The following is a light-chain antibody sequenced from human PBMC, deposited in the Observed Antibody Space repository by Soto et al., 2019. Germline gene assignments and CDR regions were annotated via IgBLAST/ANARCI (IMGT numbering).Light chain of an antibody. V-gene: IGLV1-40*01. CDR1: SSNIGAGYD. J-gene: IGLJ2*01. CDR2: GNS. Sequence: QSALTQPPSVSGAPGQRVTISCTGSSSNIGAGYDVHWYQQLPGTAPKLLIYGNSNRPSGVPDRFSGSKSGTSASLAITGLKAEDEADYYCQSYDSSLSGFHVVFGGGTKLTVL. CDR3: QSYDSSLSGFHVV.